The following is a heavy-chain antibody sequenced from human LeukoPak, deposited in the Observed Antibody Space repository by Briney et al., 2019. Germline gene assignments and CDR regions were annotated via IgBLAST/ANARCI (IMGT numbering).Heavy chain of an antibody. CDR1: GYTFTGYY. V-gene: IGHV1-2*02. Sequence: ASVKVSCKASGYTFTGYYMHWVRQPPGQELEWMGWINPNSGGTNYAQKFQGRVTMTRDTSISTAYMELSRLRSDDTAVYYCARDRGSGWYIDYWGQGTLVTVSS. CDR2: INPNSGGT. D-gene: IGHD6-19*01. CDR3: ARDRGSGWYIDY. J-gene: IGHJ4*02.